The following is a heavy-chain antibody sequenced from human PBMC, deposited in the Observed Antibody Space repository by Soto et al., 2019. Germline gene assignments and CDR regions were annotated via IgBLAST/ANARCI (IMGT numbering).Heavy chain of an antibody. CDR3: ARTHPYDSSRVHLDY. V-gene: IGHV4-30-4*01. CDR2: IYYSGST. D-gene: IGHD3-22*01. CDR1: GGSISSGDYY. Sequence: QVQLQESGPGLVKPSQTLSLTCTVSGGSISSGDYYWSWIRQPPGKGLEWIGYIYYSGSTYYNPSLKSRVNTSVDTSKNHSPLTLSSVTAADTAVYYCARTHPYDSSRVHLDYWGQGTLVTVSS. J-gene: IGHJ4*02.